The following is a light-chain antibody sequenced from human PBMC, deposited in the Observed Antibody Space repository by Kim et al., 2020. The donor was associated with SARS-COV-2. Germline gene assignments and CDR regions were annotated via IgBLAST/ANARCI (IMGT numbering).Light chain of an antibody. CDR1: DIGSKS. CDR2: YDS. J-gene: IGLJ1*01. V-gene: IGLV3-21*04. CDR3: QVWDSSSDHNYV. Sequence: GKTARITLWGTDIGSKSVHCYQKKPGQPPVLVIYYDSDRPSGIPERFSGSNSGNTATLTISRVEAGDEADYYCQVWDSSSDHNYVFGTGTKVTVL.